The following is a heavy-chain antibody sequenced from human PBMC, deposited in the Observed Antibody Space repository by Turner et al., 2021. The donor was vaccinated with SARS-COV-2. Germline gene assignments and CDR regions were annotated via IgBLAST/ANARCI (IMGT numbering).Heavy chain of an antibody. CDR1: GFTFSSYG. CDR3: AKTIGSYYDSSGYYQYFDY. Sequence: QVQLVQSGGGVVQPGRSLRLSCAASGFTFSSYGMHWVRQAPGKGLAWVALISYDGSNKYYEDSVKDRFTISRDNSKNTLYLQMNSLRAEDTAVYYCAKTIGSYYDSSGYYQYFDYWGQGTLVTVSS. J-gene: IGHJ4*02. V-gene: IGHV3-30*18. D-gene: IGHD3-22*01. CDR2: ISYDGSNK.